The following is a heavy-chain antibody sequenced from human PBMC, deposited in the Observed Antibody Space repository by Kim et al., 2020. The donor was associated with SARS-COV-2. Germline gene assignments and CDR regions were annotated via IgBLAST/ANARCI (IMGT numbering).Heavy chain of an antibody. CDR1: GGSISSYY. V-gene: IGHV4-59*01. CDR2: IYYSGST. Sequence: SETLSLTCTVSGGSISSYYWSWIRQPPGKGLEWIGYIYYSGSTNYNPSLKSRVTISVDTSKNQFSLKLSSVTAADTAVYYCATSPLVVVGHYFDYWGQGTLVTVSS. D-gene: IGHD3-22*01. CDR3: ATSPLVVVGHYFDY. J-gene: IGHJ4*02.